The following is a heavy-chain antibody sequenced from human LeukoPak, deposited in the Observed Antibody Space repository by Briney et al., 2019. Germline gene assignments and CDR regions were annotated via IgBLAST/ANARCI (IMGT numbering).Heavy chain of an antibody. CDR2: IKQDGSEK. J-gene: IGHJ5*02. CDR3: ARASAAGTLDDNWFDP. D-gene: IGHD6-13*01. Sequence: PGGSLRLSCAASGFTFDDYGMSWVRQAPGKGLEWVANIKQDGSEKYYVDSVKGRFTISRDNAKNSLYLQMNSLRAEDTAVYYCARASAAGTLDDNWFDPWGQGTLVTVSS. V-gene: IGHV3-7*01. CDR1: GFTFDDYG.